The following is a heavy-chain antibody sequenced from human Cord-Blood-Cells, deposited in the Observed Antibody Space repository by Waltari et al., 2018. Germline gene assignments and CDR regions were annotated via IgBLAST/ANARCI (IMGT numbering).Heavy chain of an antibody. J-gene: IGHJ3*02. Sequence: QVQLQQWGAGLLKPSETLSLTCAVYGGSFSGYYWSWIRQPPGKGLEWIGEINHSGSTNSNPSLKRRVTISVDTSKNQFSLKLSSVTAADTAVYYCARESQWLVRDDAVDIWGQGTMVTVSS. CDR3: ARESQWLVRDDAVDI. V-gene: IGHV4-34*01. CDR2: INHSGST. D-gene: IGHD6-19*01. CDR1: GGSFSGYY.